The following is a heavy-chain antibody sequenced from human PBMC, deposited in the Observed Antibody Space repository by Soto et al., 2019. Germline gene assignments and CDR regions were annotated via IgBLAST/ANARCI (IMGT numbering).Heavy chain of an antibody. J-gene: IGHJ4*02. V-gene: IGHV3-74*01. CDR1: GFNLGSYW. CDR3: ARGGLEPFDY. D-gene: IGHD1-1*01. Sequence: EVQLVESGGGLVQPGGSLRLSCAASGFNLGSYWMHWVRQAPGKGLVWVSRINDYGTTINYAESVEGRFTISRDDAKSEVYLQMNHLRTDDTAVYYCARGGLEPFDYWGRGALVTVSS. CDR2: INDYGTTI.